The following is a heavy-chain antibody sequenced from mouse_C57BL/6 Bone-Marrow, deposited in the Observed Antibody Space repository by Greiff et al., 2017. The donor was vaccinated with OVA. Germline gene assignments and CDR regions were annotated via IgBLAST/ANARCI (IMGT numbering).Heavy chain of an antibody. Sequence: VQGVESGAELARPGASVKLSCKASGYTFTSYGISWVKQRTGQGLEWIGEIYPRSGNTYYNEKFKGKATLTADKSSSTAYMELRSLTSEDSAVYFCARVDYVYAMDYWGQGTSVTGSS. CDR1: GYTFTSYG. CDR3: ARVDYVYAMDY. V-gene: IGHV1-81*01. CDR2: IYPRSGNT. D-gene: IGHD2-4*01. J-gene: IGHJ4*01.